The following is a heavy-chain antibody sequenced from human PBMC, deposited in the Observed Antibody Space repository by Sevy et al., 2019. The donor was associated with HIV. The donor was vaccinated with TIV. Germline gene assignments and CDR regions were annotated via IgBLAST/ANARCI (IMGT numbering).Heavy chain of an antibody. CDR3: AKGASDYYGSGTLG. CDR2: IRYDGSNK. J-gene: IGHJ4*02. CDR1: GFTFSSYG. D-gene: IGHD3-10*01. Sequence: GGSLRLSCAASGFTFSSYGMHWVRQAPGKGLEWVAFIRYDGSNKYYADSVKGRFTISRDNSKNTLYLQMNSLRAEDTAVYYCAKGASDYYGSGTLGWGQGTLVTVSS. V-gene: IGHV3-30*02.